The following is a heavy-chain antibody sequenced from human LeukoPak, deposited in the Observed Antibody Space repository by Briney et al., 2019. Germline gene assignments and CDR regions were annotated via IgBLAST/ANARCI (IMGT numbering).Heavy chain of an antibody. CDR1: GYTFTSYY. V-gene: IGHV1-46*01. Sequence: ASVKVSCKASGYTFTSYYMHWVRQAPGQGLEWMGIINPSGGSTSYAQKFQGRVTMTRDTSTSTVYMELSSLRSEDTAVYYCARGQQLVQGRDWFDPRGQGTLVTVSS. D-gene: IGHD6-13*01. CDR3: ARGQQLVQGRDWFDP. CDR2: INPSGGST. J-gene: IGHJ5*02.